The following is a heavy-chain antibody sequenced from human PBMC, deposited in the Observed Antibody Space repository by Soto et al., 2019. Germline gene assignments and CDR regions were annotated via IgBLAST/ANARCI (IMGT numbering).Heavy chain of an antibody. Sequence: QVQLQESGPGLVKPSETLSLTCTVSGGSVSSGSYYWSWIRQPPGKGLEWIGYIYYSGSTNYNPSLKSRVNISVDTSKNQFSLKLSSVTAADTAVYYCARAPSYYYDSSGYSIDYGMDVWGQGTTVTVSS. CDR1: GGSVSSGSYY. V-gene: IGHV4-61*01. CDR2: IYYSGST. CDR3: ARAPSYYYDSSGYSIDYGMDV. D-gene: IGHD3-22*01. J-gene: IGHJ6*02.